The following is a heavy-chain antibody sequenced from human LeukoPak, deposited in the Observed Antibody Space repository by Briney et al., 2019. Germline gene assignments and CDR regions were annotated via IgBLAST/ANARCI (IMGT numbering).Heavy chain of an antibody. Sequence: GGSLRLSCAASGFTFSRYGMHWVRQAPGKGLEWVAFIPYDGRNKYYADSVKGRFTISRDNPKNTLYLQMISLRAEDTAVYYCAKDNNGWAFDYWGQGTLVTVSS. V-gene: IGHV3-30*02. D-gene: IGHD6-19*01. J-gene: IGHJ4*02. CDR3: AKDNNGWAFDY. CDR2: IPYDGRNK. CDR1: GFTFSRYG.